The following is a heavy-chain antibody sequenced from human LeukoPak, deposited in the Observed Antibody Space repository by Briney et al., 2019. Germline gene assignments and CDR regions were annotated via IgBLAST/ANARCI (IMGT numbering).Heavy chain of an antibody. CDR2: IHYSGNT. D-gene: IGHD5-24*01. Sequence: SETLSLTCAVSGYSISSNNYWAWIRQPPGMGLEWIGTIHYSGNTYYNPSLRSRVTFSVDTSKNQFSLRLSSVTAADTAVYYCARHEEEDGYNAKTLDYWGQGTLVTVSS. J-gene: IGHJ4*02. CDR3: ARHEEEDGYNAKTLDY. V-gene: IGHV4-39*01. CDR1: GYSISSNNY.